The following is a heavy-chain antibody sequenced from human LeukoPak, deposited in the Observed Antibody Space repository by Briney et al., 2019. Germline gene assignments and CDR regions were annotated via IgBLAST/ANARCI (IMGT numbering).Heavy chain of an antibody. J-gene: IGHJ6*03. D-gene: IGHD3-3*01. V-gene: IGHV3-33*06. CDR3: AKDLAIFGVVIIAAMDV. Sequence: PGGSLRLSCAASGFTFSSYGMHWVRQAPGKGLEWVVVIWYDGSNKYYADSVKGRFTISRDNSKNTLYLQMNSLRAEDTAVYYCAKDLAIFGVVIIAAMDVWGKGTTVTVSS. CDR1: GFTFSSYG. CDR2: IWYDGSNK.